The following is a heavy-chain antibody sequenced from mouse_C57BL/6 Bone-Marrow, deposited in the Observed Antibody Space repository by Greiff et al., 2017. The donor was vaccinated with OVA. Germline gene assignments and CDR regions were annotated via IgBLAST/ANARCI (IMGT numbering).Heavy chain of an antibody. CDR1: GFSLTSYG. D-gene: IGHD2-3*01. J-gene: IGHJ1*03. Sequence: VKLEESGPGLVQPSQSLSITCTVSGFSLTSYGVHWVRQSPGKGLEWLGVIWSGGSTDYNAAFISRLSISKDNSKSQVFFKMNSLQADDTAIYFCARGGRYDYWYFDVWGTGTTVTVSS. V-gene: IGHV2-2*01. CDR3: ARGGRYDYWYFDV. CDR2: IWSGGST.